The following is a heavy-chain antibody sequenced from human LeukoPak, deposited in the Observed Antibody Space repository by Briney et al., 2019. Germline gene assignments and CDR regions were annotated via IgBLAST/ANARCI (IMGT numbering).Heavy chain of an antibody. J-gene: IGHJ4*02. CDR2: MRGSGGST. V-gene: IGHV3-23*01. Sequence: GGSLRLSCAASGFTFSSYGMSWVRQAPGKGLEWVSAMRGSGGSTYYADSVKGRFTISRDNSKTPLYLQMNSLRAEDTAVYYCARTMTYYYDSSGSSMGYWGQGTLVTVSS. CDR1: GFTFSSYG. CDR3: ARTMTYYYDSSGSSMGY. D-gene: IGHD3-22*01.